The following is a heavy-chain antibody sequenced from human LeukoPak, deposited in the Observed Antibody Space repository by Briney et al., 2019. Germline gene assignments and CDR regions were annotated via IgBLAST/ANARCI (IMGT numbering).Heavy chain of an antibody. Sequence: GGSPRLSCAASGFTFSSYGMHWVRQAPGKGLEWVAVIWYDGSNKYYADSVKGRFTISRDNSKNTLYLQMNSLRAEDTAVYYCAREGLLYYDILTGYSDAFDIWGQGTMVTVSS. CDR1: GFTFSSYG. J-gene: IGHJ3*02. V-gene: IGHV3-33*01. CDR2: IWYDGSNK. D-gene: IGHD3-9*01. CDR3: AREGLLYYDILTGYSDAFDI.